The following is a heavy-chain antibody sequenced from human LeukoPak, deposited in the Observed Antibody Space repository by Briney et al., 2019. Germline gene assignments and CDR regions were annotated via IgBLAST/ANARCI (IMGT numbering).Heavy chain of an antibody. CDR1: GFTFSHYG. J-gene: IGHJ4*02. Sequence: GTSLRLSCATSGFTFSHYGMHWVRQAPGKGLEWVAVIWSDGGNRYYGDPVKGRFTISRDNFQRTVYLQMNSLSAADTTVSYRAKDAQKGFDYSNSLDNWGQGTLVTVSS. V-gene: IGHV3-33*06. CDR3: AKDAQKGFDYSNSLDN. D-gene: IGHD4-11*01. CDR2: IWSDGGNR.